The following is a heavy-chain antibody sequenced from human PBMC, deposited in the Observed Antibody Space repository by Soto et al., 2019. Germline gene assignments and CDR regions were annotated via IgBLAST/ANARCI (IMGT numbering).Heavy chain of an antibody. Sequence: PGGSLRLSCAASGFTFSSYSMNWVRQAPGKGLEWVSYISSSSSTIYYADSVKGRFTISRDNAKNSLYLQMNSPRDEDTAVYYCEVQSGYSGYDGYDYWGQGTLVTVSS. V-gene: IGHV3-48*02. CDR1: GFTFSSYS. D-gene: IGHD5-12*01. CDR2: ISSSSSTI. CDR3: EVQSGYSGYDGYDY. J-gene: IGHJ4*02.